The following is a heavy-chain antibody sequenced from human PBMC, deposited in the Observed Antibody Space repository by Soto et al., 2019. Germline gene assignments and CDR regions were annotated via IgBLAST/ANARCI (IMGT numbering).Heavy chain of an antibody. D-gene: IGHD3-3*01. CDR2: IWYDGSNK. Sequence: QVQLVESGGGVVQPGRSLRLSCAASGFTFSSYGMHWVRQDPGKGLEWVAVIWYDGSNKYYADSVKGRFTISRDNSKNTLYLQMNSLRAEDTAVYYCASLDFWSGYYYYYGMDVWGQGTTVTVSS. CDR1: GFTFSSYG. V-gene: IGHV3-33*01. J-gene: IGHJ6*02. CDR3: ASLDFWSGYYYYYGMDV.